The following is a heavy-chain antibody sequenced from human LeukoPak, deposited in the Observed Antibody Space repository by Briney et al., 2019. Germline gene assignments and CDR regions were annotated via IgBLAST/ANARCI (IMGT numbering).Heavy chain of an antibody. CDR2: IYYSGST. D-gene: IGHD2-15*01. Sequence: PSETLSLTCTVSGGSVSSGSYYWSWVRQPPGKGLEWIGYIYYSGSTYYNPSLKSRVTISVDTSKNQFSLKLSSVTAADTAVYYCARSVVAGNWFDPWGQGTLVTVSS. J-gene: IGHJ5*02. CDR3: ARSVVAGNWFDP. V-gene: IGHV4-61*01. CDR1: GGSVSSGSYY.